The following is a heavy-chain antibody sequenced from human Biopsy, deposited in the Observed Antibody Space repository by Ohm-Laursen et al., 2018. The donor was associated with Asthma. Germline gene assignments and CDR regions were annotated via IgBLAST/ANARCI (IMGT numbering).Heavy chain of an antibody. V-gene: IGHV1-18*01. D-gene: IGHD3-10*01. CDR1: GYTFNSAG. CDR2: IRVYNGNT. J-gene: IGHJ6*02. Sequence: ASVKVPCKTSGYTFNSAGITWVRQAPGQGLEWMGWIRVYNGNTKVAQKLQDRVTMITDTSTSTAYMELRSLRSDDTAVYFCARAVDYSHYYGIDVWGQGTTVTVS. CDR3: ARAVDYSHYYGIDV.